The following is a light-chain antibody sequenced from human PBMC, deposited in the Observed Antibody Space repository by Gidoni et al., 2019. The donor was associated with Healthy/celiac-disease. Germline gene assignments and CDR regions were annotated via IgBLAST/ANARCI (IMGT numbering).Light chain of an antibody. V-gene: IGKV1-39*01. CDR3: QQSYSTPPYT. CDR2: AAS. Sequence: DSQMTQSPSYLSASVGERVTIACRASQSISSYVNWYQQKPGKAPKLLIYAASSLQSGVPSRFSGSGSGTDFTLTIISLQPEDFATYYCQQSYSTPPYTVGQGTKLEIK. J-gene: IGKJ2*01. CDR1: QSISSY.